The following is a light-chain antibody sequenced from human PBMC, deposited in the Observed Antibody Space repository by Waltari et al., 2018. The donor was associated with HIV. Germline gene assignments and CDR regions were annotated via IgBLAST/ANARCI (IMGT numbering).Light chain of an antibody. CDR1: QSLAFRDGKSY. Sequence: TQSPLSLSVTLGQPAAISCKSNQSLAFRDGKSYLFWYHQRPGHPPRRLLYQVSHRDSGVPGRITGSGSDTDFTLRISRVEAEDAGFYFCMQATSWPHTFGQRTGLQI. CDR2: QVS. V-gene: IGKV2-30*01. CDR3: MQATSWPHT. J-gene: IGKJ2*01.